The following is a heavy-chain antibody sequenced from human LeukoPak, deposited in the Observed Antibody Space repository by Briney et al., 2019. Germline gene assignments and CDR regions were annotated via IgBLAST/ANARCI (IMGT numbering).Heavy chain of an antibody. V-gene: IGHV4-31*03. D-gene: IGHD3-10*01. CDR2: IYYSGST. Sequence: SETLSLTCTVSGGSISSGGYYWSWIRQHPGEGLEWIGYIYYSGSTYYNPSLKSRVTISVDTSKNQFSLKLSSATAADTAVYYCATWTDYYGPYYYGMDVWGQGTTVTVSS. CDR1: GGSISSGGYY. CDR3: ATWTDYYGPYYYGMDV. J-gene: IGHJ6*02.